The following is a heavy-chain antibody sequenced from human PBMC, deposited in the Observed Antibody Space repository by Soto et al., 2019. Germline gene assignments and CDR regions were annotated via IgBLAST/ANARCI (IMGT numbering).Heavy chain of an antibody. CDR1: GFTVSSNY. D-gene: IGHD3-16*02. Sequence: EVQLVESGGGLVQPGGSLRLSCAASGFTVSSNYMSWVRQAPGKGLEWVSVIYSGGSTYYADSVKGRFTISRDNSKNTLYLQMNSLRAEDTAVYYCARVRPYDYVWGSYRPFDYWGQGTLVTVSS. CDR3: ARVRPYDYVWGSYRPFDY. V-gene: IGHV3-66*01. CDR2: IYSGGST. J-gene: IGHJ4*02.